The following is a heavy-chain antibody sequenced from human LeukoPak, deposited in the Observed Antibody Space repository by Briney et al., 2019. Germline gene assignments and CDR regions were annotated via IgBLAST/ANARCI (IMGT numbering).Heavy chain of an antibody. Sequence: GGSLRLSCAASGFTFSSYAMHWVRQAPGKGLEWVAVISYDGSNKYYADSVKGRFTISRDNSKNTLYLQMNSLRAEDTAVYYCARDSQDYYYYYMDVWGKGTTVTVSS. J-gene: IGHJ6*03. V-gene: IGHV3-30*04. CDR2: ISYDGSNK. CDR1: GFTFSSYA. CDR3: ARDSQDYYYYYMDV.